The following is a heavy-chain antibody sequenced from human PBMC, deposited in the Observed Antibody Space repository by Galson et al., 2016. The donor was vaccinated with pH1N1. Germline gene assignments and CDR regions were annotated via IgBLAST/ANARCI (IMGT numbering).Heavy chain of an antibody. CDR1: GGSLSSTNFY. J-gene: IGHJ4*02. Sequence: SETLSLTCTVSGGSLSSTNFYGGWIRQPPGEGLEWIGNIHYSGFTHYNPSLQSRVTISVDTSENQFSLRLSSVTAADTAVYYCARLMRGSSPDPLYYFDFWGQGTLVTVSS. CDR3: ARLMRGSSPDPLYYFDF. CDR2: IHYSGFT. V-gene: IGHV4-39*01. D-gene: IGHD1-26*01.